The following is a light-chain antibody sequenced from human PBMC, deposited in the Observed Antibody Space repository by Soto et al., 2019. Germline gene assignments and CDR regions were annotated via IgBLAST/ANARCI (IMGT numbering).Light chain of an antibody. CDR3: QQIFSDPFS. J-gene: IGKJ2*01. Sequence: DIQMTQSPSSLSASVGDRITITCRASQSIGSYLNWYQRKPGRAPNLLIYAAYSLQSGGPSRFSGSGSGTEFTLTISGLRPEDFATYYCQQIFSDPFSLGQGTKLEIK. V-gene: IGKV1-39*01. CDR2: AAY. CDR1: QSIGSY.